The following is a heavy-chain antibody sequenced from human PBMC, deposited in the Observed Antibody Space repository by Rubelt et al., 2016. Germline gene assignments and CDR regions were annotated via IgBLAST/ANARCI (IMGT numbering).Heavy chain of an antibody. CDR3: ATDISSGWYYFDY. CDR2: MNTNSGNT. CDR1: GYTFTSSA. J-gene: IGHJ4*02. V-gene: IGHV1-8*01. D-gene: IGHD6-19*01. Sequence: QVQLVQSGAEVKKPGASVKVSCKASGYTFTSSAINWVRQATGQGLEWMGWMNTNSGNTGYAQKFQGRITMTRNTSISTAYMELSSLRSEDTAVYYCATDISSGWYYFDYWGQGTLVTVSS.